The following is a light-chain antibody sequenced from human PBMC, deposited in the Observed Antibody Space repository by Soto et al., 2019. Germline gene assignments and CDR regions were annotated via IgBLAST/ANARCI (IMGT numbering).Light chain of an antibody. CDR3: QQYYSTPPRT. J-gene: IGKJ1*01. CDR1: QSVLYNSNNKNY. CDR2: WAS. Sequence: DIVMTQSPDSLAVSLGERATINCKSSQSVLYNSNNKNYLAWYQQKPGQPPKLLIYWASTRESGVPDRFSGSGSGTDFTLTISSPQAEDVAVYYCQQYYSTPPRTFGQGTKVEIK. V-gene: IGKV4-1*01.